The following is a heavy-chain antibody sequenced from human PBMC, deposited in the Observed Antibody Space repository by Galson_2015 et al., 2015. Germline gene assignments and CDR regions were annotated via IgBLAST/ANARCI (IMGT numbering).Heavy chain of an antibody. D-gene: IGHD5-12*01. CDR3: ARVEVATRGGFDY. CDR2: IGWDDDK. CDR1: GFSLNTAGMS. J-gene: IGHJ4*02. Sequence: ALVKPTQTLTLTCTLSGFSLNTAGMSVSWIRQPPGKALEWLALIGWDDDKFYSRSLESRRSISKATTNNQVVLTMTNMDPEDTATYYCARVEVATRGGFDYWGQGTVVIVSS. V-gene: IGHV2-70*01.